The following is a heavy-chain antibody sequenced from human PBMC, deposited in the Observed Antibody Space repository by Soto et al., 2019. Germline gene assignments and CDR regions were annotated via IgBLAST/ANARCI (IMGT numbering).Heavy chain of an antibody. CDR2: IYYSGST. CDR1: GGSISGYY. CDR3: AREPSCSGGTCLGY. Sequence: SATLSLTCPVSGGSISGYYWSWIRQPPGKGLEWIGYIYYSGSTNYNPSLKSRVTISVDTSKNQFSLRLSSVTAADTAVYYCAREPSCSGGTCLGYWGQGTLVTVSS. D-gene: IGHD2-15*01. V-gene: IGHV4-59*01. J-gene: IGHJ4*02.